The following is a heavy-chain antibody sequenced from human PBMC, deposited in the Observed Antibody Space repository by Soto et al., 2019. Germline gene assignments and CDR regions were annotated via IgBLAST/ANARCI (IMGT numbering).Heavy chain of an antibody. CDR2: IYYSRST. V-gene: IGHV4-31*03. D-gene: IGHD2-15*01. Sequence: TLCLSCTVSGGTISSGGFYWSWKRQDPGRGLEWIGYIYYSRSTYYNPSLKSRITISVDTSKNHFSLKLISVTAADTALYYCARGTRAPGRLYGMDVWGQGTTVTVSS. J-gene: IGHJ6*02. CDR3: ARGTRAPGRLYGMDV. CDR1: GGTISSGGFY.